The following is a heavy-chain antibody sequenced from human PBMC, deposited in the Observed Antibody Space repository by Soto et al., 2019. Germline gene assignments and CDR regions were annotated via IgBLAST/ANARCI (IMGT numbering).Heavy chain of an antibody. Sequence: GESLKISCAASGFTFSSYGMHWVRQAPGKGLEWVAVISYDGSNKYYADSVKGRFTISRDNSKNTLYLQMNSLRAEDTAVYYCAKAGSSKYYDYIWGSTDFDYWGQGTLVTVSS. CDR2: ISYDGSNK. CDR3: AKAGSSKYYDYIWGSTDFDY. V-gene: IGHV3-30*18. CDR1: GFTFSSYG. J-gene: IGHJ4*02. D-gene: IGHD3-16*01.